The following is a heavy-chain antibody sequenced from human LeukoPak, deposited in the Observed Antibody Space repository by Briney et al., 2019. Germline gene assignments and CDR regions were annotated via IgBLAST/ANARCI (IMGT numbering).Heavy chain of an antibody. CDR3: ATSYYYDSRFDS. J-gene: IGHJ4*02. V-gene: IGHV3-23*01. CDR2: IGGSGGGT. CDR1: GFTFSTYG. D-gene: IGHD3-22*01. Sequence: PGGSLRLSCAASGFTFSTYGMSWVRQAPGKGLGWVSAIGGSGGGTYYADSVKGRFTISRDNSKNTLYLQMNSLRAEDTAVYFCATSYYYDSRFDSWGQGTLVTVSS.